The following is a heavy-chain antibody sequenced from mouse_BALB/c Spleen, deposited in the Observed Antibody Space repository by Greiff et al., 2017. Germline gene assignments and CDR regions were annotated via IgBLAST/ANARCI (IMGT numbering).Heavy chain of an antibody. CDR1: GYSFTGYY. CDR2: INPYNGAT. J-gene: IGHJ3*01. D-gene: IGHD1-1*01. Sequence: EVQLQQSGPELVKPGASVKISCKASGYSFTGYYMHWVKQSHVKSLEWIGRINPYNGATSYNQNFKDKASLTVDKSSSTAYMELHSLTSEDSAVYYCARERNNYYGSIQFAYWGQGTLVTVSA. CDR3: ARERNNYYGSIQFAY. V-gene: IGHV1-31*01.